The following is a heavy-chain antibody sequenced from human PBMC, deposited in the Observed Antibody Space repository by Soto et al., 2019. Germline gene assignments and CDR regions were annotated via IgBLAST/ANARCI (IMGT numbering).Heavy chain of an antibody. Sequence: GGSLRLSCAASGFTFSSYGMHWVRQAPGKGLEWVAVISYDGSNKYYADSVKGRFTISRDNSKNTLYLQMNSLRAEDTAVYYCAKVEIGVVTIAAAGTCFDYWGQGTLVTVSS. CDR3: AKVEIGVVTIAAAGTCFDY. D-gene: IGHD6-13*01. J-gene: IGHJ4*02. V-gene: IGHV3-30*18. CDR1: GFTFSSYG. CDR2: ISYDGSNK.